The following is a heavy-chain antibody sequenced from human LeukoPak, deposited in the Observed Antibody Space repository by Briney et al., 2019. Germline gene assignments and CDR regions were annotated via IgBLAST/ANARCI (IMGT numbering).Heavy chain of an antibody. Sequence: AGGSLRLSCAGSGFTFSSYSMHWVRQAPGKGLEWVSSISSSSIYIYYADSLKGRFTISRDNAKNSLSLQMNSLRAEDTAVYYCASGYYGSGSPDYWGQGTLVTVSS. D-gene: IGHD3-10*01. J-gene: IGHJ4*02. CDR2: ISSSSIYI. CDR3: ASGYYGSGSPDY. CDR1: GFTFSSYS. V-gene: IGHV3-21*01.